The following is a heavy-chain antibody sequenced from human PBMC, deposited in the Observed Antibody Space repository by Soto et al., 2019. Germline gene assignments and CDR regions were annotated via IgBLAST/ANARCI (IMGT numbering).Heavy chain of an antibody. D-gene: IGHD6-13*01. CDR3: ARYRYSFNYYYYMDV. CDR2: IKQDGSEK. J-gene: IGHJ6*03. Sequence: GGSMRLSCGAAGFTCGGYGVSWVRQAPGKGLEWVATIKQDGSEKYYVDSVKGRFTISRDNAKNSLYLQMNSLRAEDTAVYYCARYRYSFNYYYYMDVWGKGTTVTVSS. CDR1: GFTCGGYG. V-gene: IGHV3-7*01.